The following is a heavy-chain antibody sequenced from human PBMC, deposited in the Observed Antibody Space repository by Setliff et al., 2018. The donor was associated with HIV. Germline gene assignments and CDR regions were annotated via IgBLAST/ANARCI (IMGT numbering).Heavy chain of an antibody. D-gene: IGHD6-19*01. CDR3: ARDPNTGWYYLDF. Sequence: ASETLSLTCAVSGYSIRDNFFWGWVRQPPGKGLEWLGHIYYSGTIFYNPSLKTRLTVSVDTSKNQFSLTLTSVTAADTAVYYCARDPNTGWYYLDFWGPGALVTVSS. CDR2: IYYSGTI. J-gene: IGHJ4*02. CDR1: GYSIRDNFF. V-gene: IGHV4-28*03.